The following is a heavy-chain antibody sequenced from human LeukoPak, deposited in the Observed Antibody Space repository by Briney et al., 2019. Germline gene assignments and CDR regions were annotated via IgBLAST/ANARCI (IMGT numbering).Heavy chain of an antibody. V-gene: IGHV3-23*01. Sequence: GGSLRLSCAASGFTFSSYAMSWVRQAPGKGLEWVSAISGGGGSTYYADSVKGRFTISRDNSKNTLYLQMNSLRAEDTAVYYCAKDTSTTVVPYYFDYWGQGTLVTVSS. CDR3: AKDTSTTVVPYYFDY. J-gene: IGHJ4*02. D-gene: IGHD4-23*01. CDR2: ISGGGGST. CDR1: GFTFSSYA.